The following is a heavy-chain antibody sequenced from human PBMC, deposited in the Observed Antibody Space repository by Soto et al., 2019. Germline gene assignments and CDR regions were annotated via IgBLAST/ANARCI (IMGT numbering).Heavy chain of an antibody. D-gene: IGHD2-15*01. V-gene: IGHV4-31*03. CDR3: ARPYCSGGSCYWGAFDI. Sequence: TLSLTCTVSGGSISSGGYYWSWIRQHPGKGLEWIGYIYYSGSTYYNPSLKSRVTISVDTSKNQFSLKLSSVTAADTAVYYCARPYCSGGSCYWGAFDIWGQGTMVTVSS. CDR2: IYYSGST. J-gene: IGHJ3*02. CDR1: GGSISSGGYY.